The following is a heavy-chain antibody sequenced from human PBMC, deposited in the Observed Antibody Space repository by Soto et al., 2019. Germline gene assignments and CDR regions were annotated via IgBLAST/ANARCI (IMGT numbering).Heavy chain of an antibody. V-gene: IGHV4-30-2*01. J-gene: IGHJ4*02. D-gene: IGHD6-6*01. CDR1: GGSISSGGYS. Sequence: QLQLQESGSVLVKPSQTLSLTCAVSGGSISSGGYSWSWIRQPPGKGLEWIGYISHSGSTYYNPSLKSRVTISVDRSKNQFSLKLSSVTAEDTAMYYCASGSHVPHYWGQGTLVNVSS. CDR2: ISHSGST. CDR3: ASGSHVPHY.